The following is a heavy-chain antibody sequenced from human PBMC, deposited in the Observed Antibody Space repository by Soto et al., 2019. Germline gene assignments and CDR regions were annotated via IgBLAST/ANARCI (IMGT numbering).Heavy chain of an antibody. D-gene: IGHD6-13*01. CDR1: GGTFSSYT. V-gene: IGHV1-69*04. J-gene: IGHJ3*01. CDR2: IIPILGIA. Sequence: GASVKVSCKASGGTFSSYTISWVRQAPGQGLEWMGRIIPILGIANYAQKFQGRVTITADKSTSTAYMELSSLRSEDTAVYYCARDFHLSSWDNLWGQGTMVTVSS. CDR3: ARDFHLSSWDNL.